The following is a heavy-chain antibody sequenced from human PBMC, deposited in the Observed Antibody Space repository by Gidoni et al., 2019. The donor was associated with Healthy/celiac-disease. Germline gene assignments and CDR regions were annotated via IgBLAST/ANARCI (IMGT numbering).Heavy chain of an antibody. CDR1: GFTFSSYA. Sequence: EVQLLESGGGLVQPGGSLRLSCAASGFTFSSYAMSWVRQAPGKGLEWVSAISGSGGRTYYADSVKGRFTISRDNSKNTLYLQMNSLRAEDTAVYYCAKAGSSGWYYLDYWGQGTLVTVSS. D-gene: IGHD6-19*01. V-gene: IGHV3-23*01. CDR3: AKAGSSGWYYLDY. J-gene: IGHJ4*02. CDR2: ISGSGGRT.